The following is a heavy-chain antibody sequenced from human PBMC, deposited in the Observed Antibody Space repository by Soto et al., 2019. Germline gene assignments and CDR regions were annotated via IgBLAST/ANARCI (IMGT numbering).Heavy chain of an antibody. V-gene: IGHV6-1*01. J-gene: IGHJ6*03. CDR1: GDSVSRNIAA. CDR2: TYYRSKWYN. Sequence: PSQTLSLTCAISGDSVSRNIAAWNWIRQSPSRGLEWLGRTYYRSKWYNDYAVSVKSRITINPDTSKNQFSLQLNSVTPEDTAVYYCAREAIAVAGYYYYYYMDVWGKGTTVTVSS. D-gene: IGHD6-19*01. CDR3: AREAIAVAGYYYYYYMDV.